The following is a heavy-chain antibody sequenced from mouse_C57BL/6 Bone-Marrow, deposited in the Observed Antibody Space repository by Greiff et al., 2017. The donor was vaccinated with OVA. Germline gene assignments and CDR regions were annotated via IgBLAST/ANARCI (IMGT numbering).Heavy chain of an antibody. J-gene: IGHJ4*01. Sequence: DVKLVESGGGLVKPGGSLKLSCAASGFTFSSYAMSWVRQTPEKRLEWVATISDGGSYTYYPDNVKGRFTISRDNAKTNLYLQMSHLKSEDTAMYYCARCWPFYGNFYYYAMDYWGQGTSVTVSS. D-gene: IGHD2-1*01. CDR1: GFTFSSYA. CDR2: ISDGGSYT. V-gene: IGHV5-4*03. CDR3: ARCWPFYGNFYYYAMDY.